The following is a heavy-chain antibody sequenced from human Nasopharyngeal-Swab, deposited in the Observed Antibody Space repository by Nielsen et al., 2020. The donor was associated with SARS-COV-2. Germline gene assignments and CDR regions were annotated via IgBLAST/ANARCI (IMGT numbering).Heavy chain of an antibody. J-gene: IGHJ4*02. D-gene: IGHD3-16*01. Sequence: GESLKISCAASGSTFSNYWMHWVRQVPGKGLVWVSRIDIDGSITDYADSVKGRFTISRDNAKNTLYLQMNSLRAEDTAIYYCAKDYRLQDPKHFDSWGQGILVTVSS. CDR3: AKDYRLQDPKHFDS. CDR2: IDIDGSIT. V-gene: IGHV3-74*01. CDR1: GSTFSNYW.